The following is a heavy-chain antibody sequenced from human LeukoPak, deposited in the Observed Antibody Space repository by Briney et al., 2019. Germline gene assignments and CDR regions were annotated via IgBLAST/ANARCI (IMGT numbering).Heavy chain of an antibody. J-gene: IGHJ3*02. CDR1: GYSISSGYY. CDR2: IYHSGST. CDR3: ARRVVTIGDDAFDI. Sequence: SETLSLTCAVSGYSISSGYYWGWIRQPPGKGLEWIGSIYHSGSTYYNPSLKSRVAISVHTSKNQFSLKLTSVTAADTAVYFCARRVVTIGDDAFDIWGQGTMVTVSS. V-gene: IGHV4-38-2*01. D-gene: IGHD3-22*01.